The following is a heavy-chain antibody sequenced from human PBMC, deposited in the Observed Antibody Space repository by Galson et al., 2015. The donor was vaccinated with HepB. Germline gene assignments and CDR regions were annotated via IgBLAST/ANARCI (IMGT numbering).Heavy chain of an antibody. CDR1: GYSFTSYW. D-gene: IGHD6-19*01. CDR3: ARSIAVADSYYYYYGMDV. J-gene: IGHJ6*02. Sequence: QSGAEVKKPGESLRISCKGSGYSFTSYWISWVRQMPGKGLEWMGRIDPSDSYTNYSPSFQGHVTISADKSISTAYLQWSSLKASDTAMYYCARSIAVADSYYYYYGMDVWGQGTTVTVSS. V-gene: IGHV5-10-1*01. CDR2: IDPSDSYT.